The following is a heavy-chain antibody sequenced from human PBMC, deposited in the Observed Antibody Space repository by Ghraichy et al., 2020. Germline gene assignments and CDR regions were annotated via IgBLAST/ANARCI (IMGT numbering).Heavy chain of an antibody. Sequence: GGSLRLSCAASGFTFSSYGMHWVRQAPGKGLEWVAVIWYDGSNKYYADSVKGRFTISRDNSKNTLYLQMNSLRAEATAVYYCARSIAARLGYFDYWGQGTLVTVSS. CDR3: ARSIAARLGYFDY. J-gene: IGHJ4*02. CDR2: IWYDGSNK. D-gene: IGHD6-6*01. CDR1: GFTFSSYG. V-gene: IGHV3-33*01.